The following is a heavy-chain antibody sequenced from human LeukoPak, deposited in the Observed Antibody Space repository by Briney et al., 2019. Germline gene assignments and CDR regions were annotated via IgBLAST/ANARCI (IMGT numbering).Heavy chain of an antibody. CDR2: INPNSGGT. D-gene: IGHD6-6*01. CDR3: ARGSTIAFRPWWSDP. J-gene: IGHJ5*02. Sequence: ASVKVSCKASGYTFTGYYMHWVRQAPGQGLEWIGWINPNSGGTNSAQKFQGRVTMTRDTSISTAYMELSRLGSDDTAIYYCARGSTIAFRPWWSDPWGQGTLVTVSS. V-gene: IGHV1-2*02. CDR1: GYTFTGYY.